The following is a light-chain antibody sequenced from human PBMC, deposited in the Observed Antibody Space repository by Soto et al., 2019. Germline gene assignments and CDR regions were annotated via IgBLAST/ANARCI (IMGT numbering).Light chain of an antibody. J-gene: IGKJ5*01. CDR2: DAS. CDR3: QQRSNWPPKIT. Sequence: EIALTQSPATPSCSPGEKATLSSRASQSVSSYLAWYQQKPGQAPRLLIYDASNRATGIPARFSGSGSGTDFTLTISSLEPEDFAVYYCQQRSNWPPKITFGQGTRLEIK. V-gene: IGKV3-11*01. CDR1: QSVSSY.